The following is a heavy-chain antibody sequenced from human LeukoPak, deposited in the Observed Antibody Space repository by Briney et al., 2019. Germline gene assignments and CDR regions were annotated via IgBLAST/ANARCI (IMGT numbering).Heavy chain of an antibody. D-gene: IGHD3-22*01. CDR3: ARGGTYYYDSSGYYYY. CDR2: IYHSGST. J-gene: IGHJ4*02. CDR1: GYSISSGYY. Sequence: TSETLSLTCTVSGYSISSGYYWGWIRQPPGKGLEWIGSIYHSGSTYYNPSLKSRVTISVDTSKNQFSLKPSSVTAADTAVYYCARGGTYYYDSSGYYYYWGQGTLVTVSS. V-gene: IGHV4-38-2*02.